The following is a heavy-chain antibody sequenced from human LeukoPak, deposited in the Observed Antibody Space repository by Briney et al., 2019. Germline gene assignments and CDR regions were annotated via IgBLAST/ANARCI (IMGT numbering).Heavy chain of an antibody. CDR2: ISSSSYI. CDR1: GLTFSSYS. D-gene: IGHD6-13*01. Sequence: PGGSLRLSCAASGLTFSSYSMNWVRQAPGKGLEWVSSISSSSYIYYADSVKGRFTISRDNAKNSLYLQMNSLRAEDTAVYYCARVAAAGGVEDYWGQGTLVTVSS. J-gene: IGHJ4*02. V-gene: IGHV3-21*01. CDR3: ARVAAAGGVEDY.